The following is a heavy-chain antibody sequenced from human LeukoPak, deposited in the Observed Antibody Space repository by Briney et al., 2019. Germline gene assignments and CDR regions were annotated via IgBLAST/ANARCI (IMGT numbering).Heavy chain of an antibody. CDR2: IIPIFGTA. CDR1: GGTFSSYA. V-gene: IGHV1-69*13. CDR3: ATGQHDYSNIDY. Sequence: ASVKVSCKASGGTFSSYAISWVRQAPGQGLEWMGGIIPIFGTANYAQKFQGRVTITADESTSTAYMELSSLRSEDTAVYYCATGQHDYSNIDYWGQGTLVTVSS. D-gene: IGHD4-11*01. J-gene: IGHJ4*02.